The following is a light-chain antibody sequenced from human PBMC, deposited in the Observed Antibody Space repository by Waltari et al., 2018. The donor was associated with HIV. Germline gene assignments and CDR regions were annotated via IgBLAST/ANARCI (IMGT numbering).Light chain of an antibody. J-gene: IGKJ1*01. CDR1: QSVRSH. CDR2: GAS. Sequence: EIVMTQSPPTLSVSSGERATLSCRASQSVRSHLAWYQQKPGQAPRLLIYGASTRATGVPANFNGNGSGTEFTLTISSLQSEDFAVYYCQQYNDRPPWTFGQGTTVEIK. CDR3: QQYNDRPPWT. V-gene: IGKV3D-15*01.